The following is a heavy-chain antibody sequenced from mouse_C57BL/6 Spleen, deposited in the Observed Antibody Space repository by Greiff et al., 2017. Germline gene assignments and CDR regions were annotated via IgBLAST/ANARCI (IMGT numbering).Heavy chain of an antibody. J-gene: IGHJ3*01. CDR2: IHPNSCST. CDR3: ASHYGNYGGFAY. CDR1: GYTFTSYW. Sequence: QVQLQQPGAELVKPGASVKLFCKASGYTFTSYWMHWVKPRPGPGLEWIGMIHPNSCSTNFNEKFKSKAPLTVDQSSSTSYMQLSSLTYEDSAFYYCASHYGNYGGFAYWGQGTLVTVAA. D-gene: IGHD2-1*01. V-gene: IGHV1-64*01.